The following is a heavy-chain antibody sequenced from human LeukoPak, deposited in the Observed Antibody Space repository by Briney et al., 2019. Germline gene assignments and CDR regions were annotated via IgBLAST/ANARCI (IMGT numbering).Heavy chain of an antibody. CDR2: IYPGDSDT. CDR3: ARPGQLGEYTPYHFDY. Sequence: GESLKISCKGSGYSFTSYWIGWVRQMPGKGLEWMGIIYPGDSDTRYSPSFQGQVTISADKSISTAYLQWSSLKASDTAMYYCARPGQLGEYTPYHFDYWGQGILVTVSS. D-gene: IGHD3-16*01. V-gene: IGHV5-51*01. J-gene: IGHJ4*02. CDR1: GYSFTSYW.